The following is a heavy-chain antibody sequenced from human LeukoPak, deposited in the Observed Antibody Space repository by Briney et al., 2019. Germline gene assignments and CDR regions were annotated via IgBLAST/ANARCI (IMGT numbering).Heavy chain of an antibody. CDR2: ISYDGSNK. CDR3: ARDLGGEAY. CDR1: GFTFSTYA. Sequence: GGSLRLSCAASGFTFSTYAMYWVRQAPGKGLEWVAVISYDGSNKYYADSVKGRFTISRDNSKNTLYLQMNSRRTEDTAVYYCARDLGGEAYWGQGTLVTVSS. D-gene: IGHD2-21*01. J-gene: IGHJ4*02. V-gene: IGHV3-30*04.